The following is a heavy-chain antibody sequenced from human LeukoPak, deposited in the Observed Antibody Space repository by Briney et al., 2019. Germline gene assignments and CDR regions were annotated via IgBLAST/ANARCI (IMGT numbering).Heavy chain of an antibody. D-gene: IGHD5-18*01. V-gene: IGHV3-74*01. CDR3: ARVDYSYGSSPIDY. CDR1: GFTFSSYW. J-gene: IGHJ4*02. CDR2: INSDGSST. Sequence: PGGSLRLSCAASGFTFSSYWIHRVRQAPGKGLVWVSRINSDGSSTSYADSAKGRFAISRDNAKNTLYLQMNSLRAEDTAVYYCARVDYSYGSSPIDYWGQGTLVTVSS.